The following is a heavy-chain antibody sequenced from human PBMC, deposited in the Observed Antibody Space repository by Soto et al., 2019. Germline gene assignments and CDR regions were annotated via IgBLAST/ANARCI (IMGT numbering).Heavy chain of an antibody. V-gene: IGHV1-18*01. D-gene: IGHD3-10*01. CDR2: ISAYNGNT. CDR1: CYTFTSYG. CDR3: AGDALWFGEFYYYYGMDV. J-gene: IGHJ6*02. Sequence: ASVKVACKASCYTFTSYGISWVRQAPGQGLEWMGWISAYNGNTNYAQKLQGRVTMTTDTSTSTAYMELRSLRSDDTAVYYCAGDALWFGEFYYYYGMDVWGQGTTVTVSS.